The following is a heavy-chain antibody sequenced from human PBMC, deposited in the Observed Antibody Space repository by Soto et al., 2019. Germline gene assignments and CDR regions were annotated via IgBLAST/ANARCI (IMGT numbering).Heavy chain of an antibody. V-gene: IGHV1-8*01. D-gene: IGHD1-1*01. CDR2: MNPNSGNT. CDR3: ARILSLQLKREFDY. Sequence: QVQLVQSGAEVKKPGASVKVSCKASGYTFTSYDIHWVRQATGQGLEWMGWMNPNSGNTGYAQKFQGRVTMTRNTSITTAYMELSSLTFEDTAVYFCARILSLQLKREFDYWGQGTLVTVSS. CDR1: GYTFTSYD. J-gene: IGHJ4*02.